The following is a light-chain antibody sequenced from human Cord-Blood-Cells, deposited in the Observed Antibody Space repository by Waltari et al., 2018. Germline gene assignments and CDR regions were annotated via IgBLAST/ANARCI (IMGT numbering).Light chain of an antibody. CDR2: DAS. J-gene: IGKJ2*01. Sequence: EIVLTQSPATLSLSPGERATLSCRASQRVSSYLAWYQQKPGQAPRLLIYDASERATGIPARFSGSGSGTDFTLTISSLEPEDFAVYYCQQRSNWPPEYTFGQGTKLEIK. V-gene: IGKV3-11*01. CDR1: QRVSSY. CDR3: QQRSNWPPEYT.